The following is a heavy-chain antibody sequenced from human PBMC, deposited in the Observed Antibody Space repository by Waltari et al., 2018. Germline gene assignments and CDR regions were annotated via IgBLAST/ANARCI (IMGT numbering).Heavy chain of an antibody. D-gene: IGHD3-10*01. Sequence: QVQLQESGPGLVKPSETLSLTCTVSGGYILSYYWSWIRQPAGKGLEWIGRISPGATPYYNPSLQTRIMMSVDTSQNQFSLKLSSVTAADTAVYYCARIYGSGTFIYMDVWGKGTTVTVSS. CDR2: ISPGATP. J-gene: IGHJ6*03. V-gene: IGHV4-4*07. CDR3: ARIYGSGTFIYMDV. CDR1: GGYILSYY.